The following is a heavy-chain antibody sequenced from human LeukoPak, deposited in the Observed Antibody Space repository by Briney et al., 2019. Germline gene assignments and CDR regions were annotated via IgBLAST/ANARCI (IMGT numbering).Heavy chain of an antibody. CDR2: ISGSGSNT. Sequence: GGSLRLSCAASGFTFSSYSLNWVRQAPGKGLEWVSEISGSGSNTYYVDSVKARFTISRDNSKKMLYLDMNSLRTEDTAMYYCARGQVFWSGYYLSWGQGTQVTVSS. J-gene: IGHJ5*02. CDR1: GFTFSSYS. V-gene: IGHV3-23*01. CDR3: ARGQVFWSGYYLS. D-gene: IGHD3-3*01.